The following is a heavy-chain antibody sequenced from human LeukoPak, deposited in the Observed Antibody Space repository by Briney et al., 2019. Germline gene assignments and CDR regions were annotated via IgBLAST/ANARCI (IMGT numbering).Heavy chain of an antibody. CDR3: AKAMSSAWNFDL. J-gene: IGHJ2*01. V-gene: IGHV4-34*01. D-gene: IGHD3-10*01. Sequence: PSETLSLTCAVYGGSVSGHFWTWIRQPPEKGLEWIGEINHNVNINYNPSLKSRVTISVDTSKNQFSLKLTSVTAADTAVYYCAKAMSSAWNFDLWGRGTLVTVSS. CDR2: INHNVNI. CDR1: GGSVSGHF.